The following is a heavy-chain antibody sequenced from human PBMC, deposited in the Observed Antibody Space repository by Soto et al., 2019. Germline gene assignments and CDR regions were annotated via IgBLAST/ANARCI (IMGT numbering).Heavy chain of an antibody. V-gene: IGHV3-13*04. CDR2: IGTAGDT. D-gene: IGHD6-19*01. CDR1: GFTFSSYD. CDR3: ARGYSSGWDDTPYFDY. Sequence: EVQLVESGGGLVQPGGSLRLSCAASGFTFSSYDMHWVRQATGKGLEWVSAIGTAGDTYYPGSMKGRFTNSRENAKNSLYLKMNSLRAGDTAVDYCARGYSSGWDDTPYFDYWGQGTLVTVSS. J-gene: IGHJ4*02.